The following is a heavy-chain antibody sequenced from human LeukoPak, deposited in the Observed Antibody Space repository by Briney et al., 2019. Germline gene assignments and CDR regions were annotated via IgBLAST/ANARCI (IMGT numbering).Heavy chain of an antibody. V-gene: IGHV3-23*01. J-gene: IGHJ4*02. CDR2: VSGSGGST. CDR1: GFTFSSYA. Sequence: GGSLRLSCAASGFTFSSYAMSWVRQAPGKGLEWVSAVSGSGGSTYYADSVKGRFTISRDNTKKTLYLQMNSLRAEDTAVYYCAKDPVVVVPAANLDYWGQGTLVTVSS. CDR3: AKDPVVVVPAANLDY. D-gene: IGHD2-2*01.